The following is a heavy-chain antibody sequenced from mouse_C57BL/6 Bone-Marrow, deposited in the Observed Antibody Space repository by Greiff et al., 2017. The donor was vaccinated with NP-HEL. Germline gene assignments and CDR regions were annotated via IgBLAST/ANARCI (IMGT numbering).Heavy chain of an antibody. Sequence: QVHVKQSGAELARPGASVKMSCKASGYTFTSYTMHWVKQRPGQGLEWIGYINPSSGYTKYNQKFKDKATLTADKSSSTAYMQLSSLTSEDSAVYYCARSGAMDYWGQGTSVTVSS. CDR1: GYTFTSYT. CDR2: INPSSGYT. V-gene: IGHV1-4*01. J-gene: IGHJ4*01. CDR3: ARSGAMDY.